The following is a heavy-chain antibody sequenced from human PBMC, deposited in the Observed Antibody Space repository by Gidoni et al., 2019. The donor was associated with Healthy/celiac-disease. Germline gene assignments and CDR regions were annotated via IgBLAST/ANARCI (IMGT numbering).Heavy chain of an antibody. Sequence: QVQLVESGGGVVQPGRSLRLSCAASGFTFSSYAMHGVRQAPGKGLEWVAVISYDGSNKYYADSVKGRFTISRDNSKNTLYLQMNSLRAEDTAVYYCARAGEPDAFDIWGQGTMVTVSS. D-gene: IGHD3-10*01. CDR2: ISYDGSNK. CDR1: GFTFSSYA. CDR3: ARAGEPDAFDI. V-gene: IGHV3-30-3*01. J-gene: IGHJ3*02.